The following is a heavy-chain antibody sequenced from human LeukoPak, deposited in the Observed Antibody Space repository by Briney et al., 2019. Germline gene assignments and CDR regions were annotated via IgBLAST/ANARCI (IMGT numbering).Heavy chain of an antibody. D-gene: IGHD6-6*01. CDR3: ARGGPFPSSSSSREYYFDY. J-gene: IGHJ4*02. CDR2: RSIYNGNT. CDR1: GYDFINYG. Sequence: ASVKVSCKASGYDFINYGISWVRQAPGQGLEWMGWRSIYNGNTDYKLQGRVTMTTDTSTNTAYMEVRSLRSDDTAVYYCARGGPFPSSSSSREYYFDYSGQGTLVTVSS. V-gene: IGHV1-18*01.